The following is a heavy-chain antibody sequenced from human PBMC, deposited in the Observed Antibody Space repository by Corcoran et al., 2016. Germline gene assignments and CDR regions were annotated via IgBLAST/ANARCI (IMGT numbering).Heavy chain of an antibody. D-gene: IGHD6-13*01. CDR2: IYYSGST. J-gene: IGHJ3*02. Sequence: QVQLQESGPGLVKPSETLSLTCTVSGGSVSSGSYYWSWIRQPPGKGLEWIGYIYYSGSTNYNPSLKSRVTISVDTSKNQFSLKLSAVTAADTAVYYCAILRFSSSWYLAFDIWGQGTMVTVSS. CDR1: GGSVSSGSYY. CDR3: AILRFSSSWYLAFDI. V-gene: IGHV4-61*01.